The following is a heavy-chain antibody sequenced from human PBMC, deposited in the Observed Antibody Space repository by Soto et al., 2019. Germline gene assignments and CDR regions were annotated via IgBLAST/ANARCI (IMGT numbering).Heavy chain of an antibody. CDR1: GGSISSSSYF. V-gene: IGHV4-39*01. CDR3: CAQPGYGSYGLDY. Sequence: QLQLQESRPGLVKPSETLSLTCTVSGGSISSSSYFWGWIRQAPGKGLEWIGSIYYSGSTYYNPCPKGRGLTFVRTSTNQFLPELMSGPAPDPAVVYCCAQPGYGSYGLDYWGQGTLVNVSS. D-gene: IGHD3-10*01. CDR2: IYYSGST. J-gene: IGHJ4*02.